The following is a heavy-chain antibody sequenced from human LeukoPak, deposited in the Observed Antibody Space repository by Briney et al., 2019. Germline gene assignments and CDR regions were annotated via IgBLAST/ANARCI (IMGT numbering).Heavy chain of an antibody. CDR1: GGSISSYY. V-gene: IGHV4-59*05. D-gene: IGHD2-21*02. CDR2: IYYSGST. CDR3: ARLLEVYVSDY. Sequence: SETLSLTCTVSGGSISSYYWSWIRQPPGKGLEWIGSIYYSGSTYYNPSLKSRVTISVDTSKNQFSLKLSSVTAADTAVYYCARLLEVYVSDYWGQGTLVTVSS. J-gene: IGHJ4*02.